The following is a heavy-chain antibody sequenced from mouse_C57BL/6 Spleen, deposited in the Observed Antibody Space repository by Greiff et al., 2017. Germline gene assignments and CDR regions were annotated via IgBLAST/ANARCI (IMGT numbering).Heavy chain of an antibody. V-gene: IGHV1-64*01. J-gene: IGHJ4*01. CDR1: GYTFTSYW. CDR3: ARGDPYYAMDY. Sequence: VQLQQSGAELVKPGASVKLSCKASGYTFTSYWMHWVKQRPGQGLEWIGMIHPNSGSTNYNEKFKSKATLTVDKSSSTAYMQLSSLTSEDSAVYYCARGDPYYAMDYWGQGTSVTVSS. CDR2: IHPNSGST.